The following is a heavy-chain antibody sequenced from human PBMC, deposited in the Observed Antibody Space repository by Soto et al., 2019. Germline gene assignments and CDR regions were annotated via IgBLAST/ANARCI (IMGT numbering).Heavy chain of an antibody. CDR3: ARQGIAAAGRYYYYYGMDV. CDR1: GGSISSSSYY. CDR2: IYYSGST. D-gene: IGHD6-13*01. V-gene: IGHV4-39*01. J-gene: IGHJ6*02. Sequence: SETLSLTCTVSGGSISSSSYYWGWIRQPPGKGLEWIGSIYYSGSTYSNPSLKSRVTVSVDTSKNQFSLKLSSVTAADTAVYYCARQGIAAAGRYYYYYGMDVWGQGTTVTVSS.